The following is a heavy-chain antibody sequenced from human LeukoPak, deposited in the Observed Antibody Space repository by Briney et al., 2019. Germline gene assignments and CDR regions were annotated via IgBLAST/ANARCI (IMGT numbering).Heavy chain of an antibody. Sequence: GGSLRLSCAASGFTFSSYAMSWVRQAPGKGLEWVSAISGSGGSTYYADSVKGRFTISRDNSKNTLYLQMNSLRAEDTAVYYCAKQSAGSAAWYSLHYDFWGQGTLVTVSS. D-gene: IGHD6-13*01. V-gene: IGHV3-23*01. CDR2: ISGSGGST. J-gene: IGHJ4*02. CDR1: GFTFSSYA. CDR3: AKQSAGSAAWYSLHYDF.